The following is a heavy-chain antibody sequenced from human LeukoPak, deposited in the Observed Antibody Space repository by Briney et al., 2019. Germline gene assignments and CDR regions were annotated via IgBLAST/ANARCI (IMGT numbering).Heavy chain of an antibody. CDR2: ITLSSSYK. Sequence: PGGSLRLSCAASGFTFNRYTMNWVRQAPGKGLEWVSSITLSSSYKYYADSVKGRFTISRDNAKKSLYLQMNSLRAEDTAVYYCARGGIAAATLVYWGQGTLVTVSS. CDR1: GFTFNRYT. J-gene: IGHJ4*02. V-gene: IGHV3-21*01. CDR3: ARGGIAAATLVY. D-gene: IGHD6-13*01.